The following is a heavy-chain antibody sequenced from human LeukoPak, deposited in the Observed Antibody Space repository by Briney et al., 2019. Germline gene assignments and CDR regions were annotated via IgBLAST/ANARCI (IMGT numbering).Heavy chain of an antibody. J-gene: IGHJ4*02. CDR2: IYWDDDK. V-gene: IGHV2-5*02. CDR3: ADRSLAAVARPFDY. CDR1: GFSLRTRGMG. D-gene: IGHD4-23*01. Sequence: SGPTLVNPTQTLTLTCTFAGFSLRTRGMGVGWMRQPPRKALEWLALIYWDDDKRYSPSLKHRLAITKDTSKNQVVLTMTNMDPVDTATYYCADRSLAAVARPFDYWGQGTLVTVSS.